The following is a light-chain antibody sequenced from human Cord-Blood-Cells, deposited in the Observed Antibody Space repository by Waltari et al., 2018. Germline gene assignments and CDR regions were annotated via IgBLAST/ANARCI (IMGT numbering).Light chain of an antibody. CDR2: DVS. CDR1: SSDVGGYNY. Sequence: QSALTQPASVSGSPGQSITISCTGTSSDVGGYNYVSWYQQHPGKAPNLMIYDVSKRPSAVSNRFSGSKSGNTASLTISGLQAEDEADYYCSSYTSSSTYVFGTGTKVTVL. J-gene: IGLJ1*01. V-gene: IGLV2-14*01. CDR3: SSYTSSSTYV.